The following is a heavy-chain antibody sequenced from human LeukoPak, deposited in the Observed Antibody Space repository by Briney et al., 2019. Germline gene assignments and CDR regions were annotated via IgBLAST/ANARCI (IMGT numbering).Heavy chain of an antibody. CDR3: ARKNYGSNRWSDP. Sequence: ASVKVSCKASGGTFSSYAISWVRQATGQGLEWMGWMNPNSGNTGYAQKFQGRVTMTRNTSISTAYMELSSLRSEDTAVYYCARKNYGSNRWSDPWGQGTLVTVSS. J-gene: IGHJ5*02. CDR1: GGTFSSYA. CDR2: MNPNSGNT. D-gene: IGHD4/OR15-4a*01. V-gene: IGHV1-8*02.